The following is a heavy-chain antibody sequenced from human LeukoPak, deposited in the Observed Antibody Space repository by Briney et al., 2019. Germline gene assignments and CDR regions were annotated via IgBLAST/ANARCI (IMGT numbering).Heavy chain of an antibody. V-gene: IGHV3-21*01. CDR3: ARGYGDYGRRLLEEKENDY. CDR1: GFTFSSYS. J-gene: IGHJ4*02. Sequence: GGSLRLSCAASGFTFSSYSMNWVRQAPGKGLEWVSSISSSSSYIYYADSVKGRFTISRDNAKNSLYLQMNSLRAEDTAVYYCARGYGDYGRRLLEEKENDYWGQGTLVTASS. D-gene: IGHD4-17*01. CDR2: ISSSSSYI.